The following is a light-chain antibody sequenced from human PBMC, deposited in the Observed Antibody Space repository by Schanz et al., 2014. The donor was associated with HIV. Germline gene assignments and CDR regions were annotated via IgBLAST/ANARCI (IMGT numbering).Light chain of an antibody. V-gene: IGKV1-27*01. Sequence: DIQMTQSPSFLSASVGDRVTITCRASQGISNYLAWFQQKPRKVPKLLIYSASTLQSGVPSRFSGSGSGTNFSLTISSLQPEDVATYYCQKYNSAPWTFGQGTKVEI. CDR1: QGISNY. CDR3: QKYNSAPWT. J-gene: IGKJ1*01. CDR2: SAS.